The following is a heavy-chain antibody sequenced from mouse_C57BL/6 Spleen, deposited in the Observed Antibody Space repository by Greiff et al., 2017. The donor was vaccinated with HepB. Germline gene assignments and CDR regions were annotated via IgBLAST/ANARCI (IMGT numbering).Heavy chain of an antibody. CDR3: ARGPSYYDYDEGEDYAMDY. D-gene: IGHD2-4*01. V-gene: IGHV3-6*01. J-gene: IGHJ4*01. CDR2: ISYDGSN. Sequence: ESGPGLVKPSQSLSLTCSVTGYSITSGYYWNWIRQFPGNKLEWMGYISYDGSNHYTPSLTNRISITRDTSTNQFFLKLNSVTTEDTATYYCARGPSYYDYDEGEDYAMDYWGQGTSVTVSS. CDR1: GYSITSGYY.